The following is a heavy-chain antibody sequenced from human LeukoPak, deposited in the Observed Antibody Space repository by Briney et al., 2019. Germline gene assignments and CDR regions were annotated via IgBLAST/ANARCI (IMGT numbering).Heavy chain of an antibody. J-gene: IGHJ5*02. CDR1: GESFSGYF. D-gene: IGHD5-24*01. Sequence: SETLSLTCAVYGESFSGYFWTWIRQPPGKGLEWIGEINHSGSTNYNPSLKSRVIISVDTSKNQFSLKLNSVTAADTAVYYCARVPEMAPQYRFWFDPWGQGTLVTVSS. CDR3: ARVPEMAPQYRFWFDP. CDR2: INHSGST. V-gene: IGHV4-34*01.